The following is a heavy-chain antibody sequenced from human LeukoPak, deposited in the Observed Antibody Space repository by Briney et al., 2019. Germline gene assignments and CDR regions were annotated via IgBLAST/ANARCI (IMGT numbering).Heavy chain of an antibody. Sequence: GGSLRLSXAASGFTFSSYAMSWVRQAPGKGLEWVSAISGSGGSTYYADSVKGRFTISRDNSKNTLYLQMNSLRAEDTAVYYCAKDLPLMVRGVIRDDYWGQGTLVTVSS. CDR3: AKDLPLMVRGVIRDDY. D-gene: IGHD3-10*01. J-gene: IGHJ4*02. CDR1: GFTFSSYA. V-gene: IGHV3-23*01. CDR2: ISGSGGST.